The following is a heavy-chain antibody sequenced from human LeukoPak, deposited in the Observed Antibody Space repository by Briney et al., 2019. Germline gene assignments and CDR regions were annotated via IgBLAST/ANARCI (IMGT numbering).Heavy chain of an antibody. J-gene: IGHJ5*02. CDR2: IYTSGST. Sequence: SETLSLTCTVSGGSISSYYWSWIRQPPGKGLEWIGYIYTSGSTNYNPSLKSRVTISVDTSKNQFSLKLSSVTAADTAVYYCAASRKVVTALSDPWGQGTLVTVSS. CDR1: GGSISSYY. D-gene: IGHD2-21*02. CDR3: AASRKVVTALSDP. V-gene: IGHV4-4*09.